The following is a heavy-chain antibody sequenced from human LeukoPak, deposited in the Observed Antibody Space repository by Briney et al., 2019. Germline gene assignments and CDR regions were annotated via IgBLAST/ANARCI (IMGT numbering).Heavy chain of an antibody. CDR2: IYHSGST. D-gene: IGHD5-18*01. J-gene: IGHJ6*03. CDR3: ARADQLWLGPDHRLDYMDV. CDR1: GYSISSGYY. Sequence: SETLSLTCTVSGYSISSGYYWGWIRQPPGKGLEWIGSIYHSGSTYYNPSLKSRVTISVDTSKNQFSLKLSSVTAADTAVYYCARADQLWLGPDHRLDYMDVWGKGTTVTISS. V-gene: IGHV4-38-2*02.